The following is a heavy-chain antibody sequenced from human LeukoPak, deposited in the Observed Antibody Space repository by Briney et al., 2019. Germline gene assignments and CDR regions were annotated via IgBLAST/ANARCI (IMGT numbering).Heavy chain of an antibody. Sequence: ASVKVSCKASGGTYSSYAISWVRQAPGQGLEWMGGIIPIFGTANYAQKFQGRVTITADESTSTAYMELSSLRSEDTAVYYCASSTGAHYYYYGMDVWGQGTTVTVSS. CDR1: GGTYSSYA. V-gene: IGHV1-69*13. CDR3: ASSTGAHYYYYGMDV. CDR2: IIPIFGTA. J-gene: IGHJ6*02. D-gene: IGHD1-26*01.